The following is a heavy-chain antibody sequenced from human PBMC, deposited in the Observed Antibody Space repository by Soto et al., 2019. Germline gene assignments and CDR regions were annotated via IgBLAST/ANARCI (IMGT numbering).Heavy chain of an antibody. Sequence: QVQLVQSGAEVKKPGASVKVSCKASGYTFSTSGISWVRQAPGQGLEWLGWISAYSGNTNYAQKLQGRVTITTDTSTTTASMELRSTRSDDTALYYSARDGSAGGGVSDYWGQGTLVTVSS. CDR1: GYTFSTSG. CDR3: ARDGSAGGGVSDY. V-gene: IGHV1-18*01. J-gene: IGHJ4*02. D-gene: IGHD2-8*01. CDR2: ISAYSGNT.